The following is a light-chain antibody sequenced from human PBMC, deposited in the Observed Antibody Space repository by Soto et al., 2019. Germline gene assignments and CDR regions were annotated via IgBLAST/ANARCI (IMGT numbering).Light chain of an antibody. CDR1: ESVSSTF. V-gene: IGKV3-20*01. Sequence: EIVLTQSPGTLSLSPGERATLSCRASESVSSTFLAWYQQKPGQAPSLLTYGTSSRATGIPDTFSGSGYGTDFTLTISRLEPEDFAVYYCQQYERSPTFGGGTKVEIK. J-gene: IGKJ4*01. CDR3: QQYERSPT. CDR2: GTS.